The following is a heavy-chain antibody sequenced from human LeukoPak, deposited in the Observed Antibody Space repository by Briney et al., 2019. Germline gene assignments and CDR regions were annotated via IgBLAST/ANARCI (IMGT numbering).Heavy chain of an antibody. CDR3: ARDAPGAFDI. Sequence: GGSLRLSCVASGFTFSTSWMSWVRQAPGQGLEWVAVIWYDGSNKYYADSVKGRFTISRDNSKNTLYLQMNSLRAEDTAVYYCARDAPGAFDIWGQGTMVTVSS. J-gene: IGHJ3*02. V-gene: IGHV3-33*08. CDR2: IWYDGSNK. CDR1: GFTFSTSW.